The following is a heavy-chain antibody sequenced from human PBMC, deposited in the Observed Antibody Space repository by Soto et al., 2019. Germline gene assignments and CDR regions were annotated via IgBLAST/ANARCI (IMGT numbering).Heavy chain of an antibody. CDR3: ARVRFTGYSSGWYTSNFDY. D-gene: IGHD6-19*01. V-gene: IGHV6-1*01. Sequence: SQTLSLTCAISGDSVSSNSAAWNWIRQSPSRGLEWLGRTYYRSKWYNDYAVSVKSRITINPDTSKNQFSLQLSSVTPEDTAVYYCARVRFTGYSSGWYTSNFDYWGQGTLVTVSS. CDR2: TYYRSKWYN. J-gene: IGHJ4*02. CDR1: GDSVSSNSAA.